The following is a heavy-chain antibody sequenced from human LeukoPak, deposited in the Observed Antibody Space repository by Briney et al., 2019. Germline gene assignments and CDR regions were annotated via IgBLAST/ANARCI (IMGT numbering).Heavy chain of an antibody. D-gene: IGHD3-9*01. CDR2: INPNSGGT. CDR3: AMGKTLRYFDWLSEPVFDY. J-gene: IGHJ4*02. Sequence: EASVKVSCKASGYTFTGYYMHWVRQAPGQGLEWMGWINPNSGGTNYAQKFQGRVTMTRDTSISTAYMELSRLRSDDTAVYYCAMGKTLRYFDWLSEPVFDYWGQGTLVTVSS. CDR1: GYTFTGYY. V-gene: IGHV1-2*02.